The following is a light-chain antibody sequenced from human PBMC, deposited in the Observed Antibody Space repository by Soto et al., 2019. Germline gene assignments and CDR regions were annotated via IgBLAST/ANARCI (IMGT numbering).Light chain of an antibody. CDR3: QYYSSSLSIT. V-gene: IGKV3-20*01. Sequence: EIALTQSPGILSLSPGERATLSCRASQSVRSTYLAWYQQKPGQAPRLLIHGASSRATGIPDRFSGSGSGTDLTLTISRLEPEDFAVYYCQYYSSSLSITFGQGTRLYMK. CDR1: QSVRSTY. J-gene: IGKJ5*01. CDR2: GAS.